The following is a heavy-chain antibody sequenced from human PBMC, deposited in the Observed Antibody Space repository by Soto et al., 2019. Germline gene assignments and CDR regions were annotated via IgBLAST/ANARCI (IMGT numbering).Heavy chain of an antibody. Sequence: EVQLLESGGGLAQPGESLRLSCTASAFTFSNYGMNWVRQAPGKGLEWVSGISVSGGSTYYADSVKGRFTISRDNSKNTLYLCMSSLRVDDAAVYFCSRLGYRSSGAGAGASADWGQGTLLTVSS. CDR3: SRLGYRSSGAGAGASAD. CDR1: AFTFSNYG. CDR2: ISVSGGST. V-gene: IGHV3-23*01. J-gene: IGHJ4*02. D-gene: IGHD6-13*01.